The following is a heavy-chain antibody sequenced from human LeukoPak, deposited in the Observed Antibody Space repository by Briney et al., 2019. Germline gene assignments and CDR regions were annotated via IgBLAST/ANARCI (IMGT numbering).Heavy chain of an antibody. CDR1: GYSFTKYG. D-gene: IGHD1-26*01. V-gene: IGHV1-18*01. Sequence: ASVTVSFKASGYSFTKYGISWVRQAPGQGLEWMGRISGYSGNTNYAPKLQGRVTMTTDTSTSTAYMELRSLTSADTATYYCARVGATYGDPLEYDYWGQGTLVTVSS. J-gene: IGHJ4*02. CDR2: ISGYSGNT. CDR3: ARVGATYGDPLEYDY.